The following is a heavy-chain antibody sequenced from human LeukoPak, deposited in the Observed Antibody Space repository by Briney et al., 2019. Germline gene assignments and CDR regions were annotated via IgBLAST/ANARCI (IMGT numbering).Heavy chain of an antibody. CDR3: AKGYCGGDCAGPFDY. Sequence: GGSLRLSCAASGFTVSSNYMSWVRQAPGKGLEWVSVIYSGGSTYYADSVKGRFTISRDNAKNSLYLQMNSLRAEDTAVYYCAKGYCGGDCAGPFDYWGQGTLVTVSS. D-gene: IGHD2-21*02. V-gene: IGHV3-53*01. CDR1: GFTVSSNY. CDR2: IYSGGST. J-gene: IGHJ4*02.